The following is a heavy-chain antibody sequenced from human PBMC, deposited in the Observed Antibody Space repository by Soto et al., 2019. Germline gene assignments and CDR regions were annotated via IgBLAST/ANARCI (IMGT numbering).Heavy chain of an antibody. D-gene: IGHD6-19*01. CDR2: TYYRSKWYN. CDR1: GDSVSSNSAA. Sequence: LSQTLSLTCAISGDSVSSNSAAWNWIRQSPSRGREWLGRTYYRSKWYNDYAVSVKSRITINPDTSKNQFSLQLNSVTPEDTAVYYCASVGAEGTLAVAAYYYYGMDVWGQGTTVTVSS. CDR3: ASVGAEGTLAVAAYYYYGMDV. V-gene: IGHV6-1*01. J-gene: IGHJ6*02.